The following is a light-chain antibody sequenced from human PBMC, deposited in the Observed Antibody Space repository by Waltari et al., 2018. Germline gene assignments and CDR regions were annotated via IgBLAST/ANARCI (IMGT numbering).Light chain of an antibody. CDR1: SRDVGGYNY. CDR2: EVS. J-gene: IGLJ2*01. V-gene: IGLV2-14*01. Sequence: QSALTQPAPVSGSPGQSITISRTGTSRDVGGYNYVPWYQQHPGKAPQLMIYEVSYRPSGISNRFSGSKSGNTASLTISGLQADDEADYYCSSYVSTDTVVFGGGTKLTVL. CDR3: SSYVSTDTVV.